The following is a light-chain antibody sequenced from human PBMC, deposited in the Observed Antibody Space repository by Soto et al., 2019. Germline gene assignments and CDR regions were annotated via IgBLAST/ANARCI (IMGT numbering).Light chain of an antibody. CDR1: QGIGDT. J-gene: IGKJ1*01. V-gene: IGKV3D-15*01. CDR3: QHYGGSLWT. CDR2: AAS. Sequence: EVVMTQSPATLSVSPGEGVTLSCRANQGIGDTLAWYQHKRGQAPRLLIYAASTRATGVPARFSGSGSGTDFTLSISRLEPEDFALFFCQHYGGSLWTFGQGTKVDIK.